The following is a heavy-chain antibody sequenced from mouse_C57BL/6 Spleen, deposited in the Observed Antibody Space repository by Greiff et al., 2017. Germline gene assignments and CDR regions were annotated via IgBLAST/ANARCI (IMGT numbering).Heavy chain of an antibody. D-gene: IGHD2-2*01. CDR2: IHPSDSDT. CDR1: GYTFTSYW. V-gene: IGHV1-74*01. J-gene: IGHJ3*01. CDR3: AMGYAWFAY. Sequence: QVHVKQPGAELVKPGASVKVSCKASGYTFTSYWMHWVKQRPGQGLEWIGRIHPSDSDTNYNQKFKGKATLTVDKSSSTAYMQLSSLTSEDSAVYYCAMGYAWFAYWGQGTLVTVSA.